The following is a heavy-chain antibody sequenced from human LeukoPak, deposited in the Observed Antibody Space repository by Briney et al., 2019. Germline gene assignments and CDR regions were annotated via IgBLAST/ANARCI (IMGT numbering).Heavy chain of an antibody. J-gene: IGHJ5*02. V-gene: IGHV4-34*01. CDR3: ARGPVGVKNWFDP. Sequence: SETLSLTCAVYGGSFSGYYWSWIRQPPGKGLEWIGEINHSGSTNYNPSLKSRVTISVDTSKNQFSLKLSSVTAADTAVYYCARGPVGVKNWFDPWGQGTLVTVSS. CDR2: INHSGST. CDR1: GGSFSGYY. D-gene: IGHD3-10*01.